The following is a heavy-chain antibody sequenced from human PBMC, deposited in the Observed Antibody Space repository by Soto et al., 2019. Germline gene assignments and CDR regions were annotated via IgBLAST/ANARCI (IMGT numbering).Heavy chain of an antibody. V-gene: IGHV1-69*02. Sequence: QVQLVQSGAEVKKPGSSVKVSCKASGGTFSSYTISWVRQAPGQGLAWMGRIIPILGIANYAQKFQGRVTITADKSTSTAYMELSCLRSEDTAVYYCARRGTEEGYNWDYWVQGTLVTVSS. CDR2: IIPILGIA. J-gene: IGHJ4*02. CDR1: GGTFSSYT. D-gene: IGHD5-12*01. CDR3: ARRGTEEGYNWDY.